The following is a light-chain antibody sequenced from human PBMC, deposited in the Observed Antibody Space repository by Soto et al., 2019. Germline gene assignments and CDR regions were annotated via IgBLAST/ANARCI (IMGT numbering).Light chain of an antibody. Sequence: EIVLTQSPGTLSLSPGERATLSCRASQSVSSSSLAWYQQKPGQAPRLLIYGASRRATGIPDRFSGSGSGTDFTLTISSLQSEDFAVYFCHQYENWPKTFGQGTKVDIK. J-gene: IGKJ1*01. CDR3: HQYENWPKT. V-gene: IGKV3-20*01. CDR2: GAS. CDR1: QSVSSSS.